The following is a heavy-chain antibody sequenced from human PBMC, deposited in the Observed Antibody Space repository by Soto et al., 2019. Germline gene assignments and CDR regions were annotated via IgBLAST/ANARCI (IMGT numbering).Heavy chain of an antibody. J-gene: IGHJ6*02. CDR1: GGSISSSSYY. Sequence: SETLSLTCTVSGGSISSSSYYWAWVRQPPGKGLEWIGSVYYSGTTYYNPSLKSRVTISEDTSKNQFSLRLSSVTAADTAVFYCAKSGPLPHIVHHGMDVWGQGTTVTVSS. D-gene: IGHD2-21*01. CDR2: VYYSGTT. CDR3: AKSGPLPHIVHHGMDV. V-gene: IGHV4-39*01.